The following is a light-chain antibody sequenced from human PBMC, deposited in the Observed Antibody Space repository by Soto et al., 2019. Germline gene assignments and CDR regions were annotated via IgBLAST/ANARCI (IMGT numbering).Light chain of an antibody. CDR1: HDISNY. Sequence: DIQMTQSPSSLSASVGDRVTITCQASHDISNYLNWYQPKQGKATKLLIFEDSNLATGVPSRFTGSGSQTHFTFTNSTIQAEVIATYYCQQYDNLPPVGTGTKVASK. V-gene: IGKV1-33*01. CDR2: EDS. J-gene: IGKJ3*01. CDR3: QQYDNLPP.